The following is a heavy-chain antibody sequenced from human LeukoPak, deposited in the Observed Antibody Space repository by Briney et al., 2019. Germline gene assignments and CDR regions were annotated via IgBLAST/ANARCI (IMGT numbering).Heavy chain of an antibody. Sequence: GGSRGLSFAASGFNVGGNYMNGFRKAPGKGLEGVSVIYSGGGTYYADSVKGRFTISRDNSKNTLYLQMNSLRAEDTAVYYCARGASRDGSGYWGQGTLVTVSS. CDR3: ARGASRDGSGY. D-gene: IGHD5-24*01. CDR1: GFNVGGNY. CDR2: IYSGGGT. V-gene: IGHV3-66*01. J-gene: IGHJ4*02.